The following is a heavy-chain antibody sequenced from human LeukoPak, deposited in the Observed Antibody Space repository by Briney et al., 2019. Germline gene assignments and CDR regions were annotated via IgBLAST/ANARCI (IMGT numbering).Heavy chain of an antibody. CDR3: AKDRTTM. V-gene: IGHV3-23*01. Sequence: GGSLGLSCAASGFTFSSYPLTWVRQAPGKGLEWVSAIAISGDTTYYADSVKGRFTISRGNSKNTLYLQMNSLRAEDTAIYYCAKDRTTMWGQGTLVTVSS. J-gene: IGHJ4*02. CDR1: GFTFSSYP. CDR2: IAISGDTT. D-gene: IGHD4/OR15-4a*01.